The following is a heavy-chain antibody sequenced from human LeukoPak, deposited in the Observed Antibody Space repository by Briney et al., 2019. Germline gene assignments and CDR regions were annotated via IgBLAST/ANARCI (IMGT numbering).Heavy chain of an antibody. J-gene: IGHJ4*02. D-gene: IGHD2-2*01. Sequence: SETLSLTCTVSGGSISSSSYYWSWIRQPPGKGLEWIGEINHSGSTNYNPSLKSRVTVSVDTSKNQFSLKLSSVTAADTAVYYCARVKGHCSSTSCYAYYFDYWGQGTLVTVSS. V-gene: IGHV4-39*07. CDR1: GGSISSSSYY. CDR2: INHSGST. CDR3: ARVKGHCSSTSCYAYYFDY.